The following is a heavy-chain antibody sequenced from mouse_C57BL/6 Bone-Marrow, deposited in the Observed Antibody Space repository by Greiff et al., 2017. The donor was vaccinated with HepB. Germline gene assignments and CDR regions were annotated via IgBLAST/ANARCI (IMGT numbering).Heavy chain of an antibody. V-gene: IGHV1-15*01. D-gene: IGHD2-4*01. Sequence: VQLQQSGAELVRPGASVTLSCKASGYTFTDYEMHWVKQTPVHGLEWIGAIDPETGGTAYNQKFKGKAILTADKSSSTAYMELRSLTSEDSAVYYCTSTRITTEFAYWGQGTLVTVSA. CDR1: GYTFTDYE. J-gene: IGHJ3*01. CDR3: TSTRITTEFAY. CDR2: IDPETGGT.